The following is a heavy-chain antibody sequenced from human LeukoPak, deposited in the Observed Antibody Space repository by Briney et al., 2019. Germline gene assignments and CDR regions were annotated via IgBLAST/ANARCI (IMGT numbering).Heavy chain of an antibody. CDR1: GGSFSGYY. J-gene: IGHJ4*02. CDR3: ASKAVAGDFDY. D-gene: IGHD6-19*01. Sequence: SETLSLTCAVYGGSFSGYYWSWIRQSPGKGLEWIGEINHSGSTNYNPSLKSRVTISVDTSKNQFSLKLSSVTAADTAVYYCASKAVAGDFDYWGQGTLVTVSS. CDR2: INHSGST. V-gene: IGHV4-34*01.